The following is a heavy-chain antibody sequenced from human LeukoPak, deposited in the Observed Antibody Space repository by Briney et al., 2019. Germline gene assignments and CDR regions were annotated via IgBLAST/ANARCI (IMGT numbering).Heavy chain of an antibody. J-gene: IGHJ4*02. CDR3: ARRNYGSGSYYNVRSPLTDKNDY. V-gene: IGHV4-34*01. CDR1: GGSFSGYY. Sequence: PSETLSLTCAVYGGSFSGYYWSWIRQPPGKGLEWIGEINHSGSTNYNPSLKSRVTISVDTSKNQFSLKLSSVTAADTAVYYCARRNYGSGSYYNVRSPLTDKNDYWGQGTLVTVSS. D-gene: IGHD3-10*01. CDR2: INHSGST.